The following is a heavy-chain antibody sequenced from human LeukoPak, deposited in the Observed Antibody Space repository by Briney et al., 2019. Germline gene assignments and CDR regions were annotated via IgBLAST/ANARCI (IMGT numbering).Heavy chain of an antibody. J-gene: IGHJ4*02. CDR1: GFTFNNYW. CDR3: ASGVPASTV. V-gene: IGHV3-7*01. Sequence: GGSLRLSCAASGFTFNNYWMSWVRQAPGKGLEWVANIKQDGSEKYYVDSVKGRFTISRDNAKNSLYLQMNTLRAEDTAVYYCASGVPASTVWGQGTLVTVSS. CDR2: IKQDGSEK. D-gene: IGHD2-2*01.